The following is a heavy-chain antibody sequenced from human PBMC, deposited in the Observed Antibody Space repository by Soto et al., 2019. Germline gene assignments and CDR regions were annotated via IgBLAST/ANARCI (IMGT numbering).Heavy chain of an antibody. D-gene: IGHD3-10*01. V-gene: IGHV3-23*01. Sequence: EVQLLESGGGLVQPGGSLRLSCAASGFTFSSYAMSWVRQAPGKGLEWVSAISGSGGSTYYADSVQGRFTISRDNSKNTLYLQMNGLRADDTDVYYCAKDPFGEVLADAFDIWGQGTMVTVSS. CDR3: AKDPFGEVLADAFDI. CDR2: ISGSGGST. J-gene: IGHJ3*02. CDR1: GFTFSSYA.